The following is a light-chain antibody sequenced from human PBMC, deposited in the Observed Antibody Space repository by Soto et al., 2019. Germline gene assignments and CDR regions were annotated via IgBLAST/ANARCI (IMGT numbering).Light chain of an antibody. CDR1: QSVGSY. J-gene: IGKJ1*01. CDR2: DAV. V-gene: IGKV3-15*01. CDR3: QHYNDWPKT. Sequence: EIVLMQSPDTLSVSPGEGVTLSCRASQSVGSYLAWYQQKPGQAPRLLIYDAVNRATGIPARFSGSGPGTEFTLTISSLQSEDFAFYFCQHYNDWPKTFGQGTKVDIK.